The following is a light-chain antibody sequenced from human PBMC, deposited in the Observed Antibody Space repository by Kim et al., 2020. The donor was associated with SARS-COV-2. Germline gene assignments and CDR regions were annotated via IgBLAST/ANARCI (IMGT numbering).Light chain of an antibody. V-gene: IGLV1-40*01. Sequence: TTSCCGGSYNNVAGYAVHWYQQLPGTAPKLLIYRNSNRPSGVPDRFSGSKSGTSASLAITGLQAEDEADYYCQSYDSSLSGWVFGGGTQLTVL. J-gene: IGLJ3*02. CDR3: QSYDSSLSGWV. CDR1: SYNNVAGYA. CDR2: RNS.